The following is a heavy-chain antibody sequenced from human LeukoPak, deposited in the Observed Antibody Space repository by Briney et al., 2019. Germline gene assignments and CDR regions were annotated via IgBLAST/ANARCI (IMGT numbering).Heavy chain of an antibody. CDR1: GGSISSSNW. CDR2: IYYSGSP. D-gene: IGHD4-23*01. CDR3: ARGRYGGNSGFFDY. J-gene: IGHJ4*02. V-gene: IGHV4-4*02. Sequence: SETLSLTCAVSGGSISSSNWWSWVRQPPGKGLEWIGYIYYSGSPNYNPSLKSRVTISVDTSKNQFSLKLTSVTAADTAVYYCARGRYGGNSGFFDYWGQGTLVTVSS.